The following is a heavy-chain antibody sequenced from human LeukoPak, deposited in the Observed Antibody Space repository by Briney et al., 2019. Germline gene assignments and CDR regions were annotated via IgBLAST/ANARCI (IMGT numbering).Heavy chain of an antibody. D-gene: IGHD7-27*01. V-gene: IGHV3-30*04. CDR1: GFTFSSYA. CDR2: ISYDGSNK. J-gene: IGHJ4*02. CDR3: ARASGDWGGAFDY. Sequence: GGSLRLSCAASGFTFSSYAMHWVRQAPGKGLEWVAVISYDGSNKYYADSVKGRFTISRDNSKNTLYLQMNSLRAEDTAVYYCARASGDWGGAFDYWGQGTLVTVPS.